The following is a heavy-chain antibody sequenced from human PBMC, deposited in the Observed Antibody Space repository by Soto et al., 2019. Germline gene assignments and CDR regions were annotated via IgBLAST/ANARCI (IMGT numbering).Heavy chain of an antibody. CDR3: AREVLSGYYNNFDY. Sequence: PGWSLRLACAASVVTFNTSWMHWVRQAPGKGPVWVSRINSDGSSTSYADSVKGRFTISRDNAKNTLYLQMNSLRAEDTAVYYCAREVLSGYYNNFDYWGQRTLVTVSS. D-gene: IGHD3-22*01. CDR2: INSDGSST. J-gene: IGHJ4*02. V-gene: IGHV3-74*01. CDR1: VVTFNTSW.